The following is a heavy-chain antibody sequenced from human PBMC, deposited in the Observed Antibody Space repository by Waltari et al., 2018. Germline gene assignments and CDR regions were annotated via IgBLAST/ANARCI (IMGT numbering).Heavy chain of an antibody. V-gene: IGHV3-21*02. CDR3: ARNIYIYNFDAFDI. D-gene: IGHD1-1*01. CDR1: GFSFSTYT. Sequence: EVQLVESGGGLVKPGGSLRLSCAASGFSFSTYTMNWVRQAPGKGLEWVSSISTTGNYMYYEDSVKGRFTISRDSARNSLYLQMHSLRAEDTAIYYCARNIYIYNFDAFDIWGQGTMVTVSS. CDR2: ISTTGNYM. J-gene: IGHJ3*02.